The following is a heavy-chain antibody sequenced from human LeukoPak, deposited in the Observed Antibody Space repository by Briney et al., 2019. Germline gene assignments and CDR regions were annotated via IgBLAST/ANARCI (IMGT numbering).Heavy chain of an antibody. V-gene: IGHV3-30*04. J-gene: IGHJ5*02. Sequence: GGSLRLPCAASGFTFSSYAMHWVRQAPGKGLEWVAVISYDGSNKYYADSVKGRFTISRDNSKNTLYLQMNSLRAEDTAVYYCARERRYIPGFDPWGQGTLVTVSS. CDR1: GFTFSSYA. CDR2: ISYDGSNK. CDR3: ARERRYIPGFDP. D-gene: IGHD1-14*01.